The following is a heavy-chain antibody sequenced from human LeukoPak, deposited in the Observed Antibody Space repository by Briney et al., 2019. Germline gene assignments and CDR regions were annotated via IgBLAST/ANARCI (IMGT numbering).Heavy chain of an antibody. CDR1: GGSISGYY. Sequence: PSETLSLTCTVSGGSISGYYWSWIRQPPGKGLELIGYIYYGGNTNYNPSLKSRVTISIDTSKNQFSLKLTSVTPADTAVYYCARGTVAVAVRWFDPWGQGTLVTVSS. CDR2: IYYGGNT. D-gene: IGHD6-19*01. V-gene: IGHV4-59*01. CDR3: ARGTVAVAVRWFDP. J-gene: IGHJ5*02.